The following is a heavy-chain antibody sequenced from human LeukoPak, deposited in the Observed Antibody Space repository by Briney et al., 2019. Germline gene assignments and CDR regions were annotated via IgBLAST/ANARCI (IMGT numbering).Heavy chain of an antibody. V-gene: IGHV4-59*01. Sequence: SETLSLTCTVSGGSISSYYWSWIRQPPGKGLEWIGYISYSGSTTYNPSLKSRVTISVDTSKNQFSLKLSSVTAADTAVYYCAREVYGVYGGHFEIWGQGTMVTVSS. CDR1: GGSISSYY. CDR2: ISYSGST. J-gene: IGHJ3*02. CDR3: AREVYGVYGGHFEI. D-gene: IGHD5/OR15-5a*01.